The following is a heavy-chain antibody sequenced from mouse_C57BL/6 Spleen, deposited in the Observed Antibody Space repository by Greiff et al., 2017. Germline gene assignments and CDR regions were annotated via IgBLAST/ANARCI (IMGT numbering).Heavy chain of an antibody. CDR3: ARHGDYGSRQGNYFDY. CDR1: GFTFSSYG. Sequence: EVQGVESGGDLVKPGGSLKLSCAASGFTFSSYGMSWVRQTPDKRLEWVATISSGGSYTYYPDSVKGRFTISRDNAKNTLYLQMSSLKSEDTAMYYCARHGDYGSRQGNYFDYWGQGTTLTVSS. CDR2: ISSGGSYT. V-gene: IGHV5-6*01. J-gene: IGHJ2*01. D-gene: IGHD1-1*01.